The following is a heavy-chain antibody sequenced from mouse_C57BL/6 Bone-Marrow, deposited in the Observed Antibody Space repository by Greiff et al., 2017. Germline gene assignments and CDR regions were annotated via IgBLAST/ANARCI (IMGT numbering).Heavy chain of an antibody. V-gene: IGHV14-1*01. CDR1: GFNIKDYY. J-gene: IGHJ4*01. Sequence: VQLQQSGAELVRPGASVKLSCTASGFNIKDYYMHWVKQRPEQGLEWIGRIDPEDGDTEYAPQFQGKATMTADTSSNTSYLQLSSLTSEYTAVYYCTACGNYFYAMDYWGQGTSVTVSS. CDR3: TACGNYFYAMDY. CDR2: IDPEDGDT. D-gene: IGHD2-1*01.